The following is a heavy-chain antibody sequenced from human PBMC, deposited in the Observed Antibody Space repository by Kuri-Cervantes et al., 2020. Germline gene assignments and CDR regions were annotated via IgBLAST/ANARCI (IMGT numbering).Heavy chain of an antibody. CDR2: INHSGST. J-gene: IGHJ5*02. Sequence: SETLSLTCAVYGGSFSGYYWSWIRQPPGKGLEWIGDINHSGSTNYNPSLKSRVTISVDTSKYQFSLRLTSVTAADTAVYYCARTEYNWFDPWGQGTLVTVSS. D-gene: IGHD3-10*01. V-gene: IGHV4-34*01. CDR3: ARTEYNWFDP. CDR1: GGSFSGYY.